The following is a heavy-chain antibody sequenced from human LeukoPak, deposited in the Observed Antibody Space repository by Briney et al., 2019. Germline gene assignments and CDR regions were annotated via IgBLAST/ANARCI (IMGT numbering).Heavy chain of an antibody. CDR3: AVSSGSYPSFDP. Sequence: SVKVSCKASGGTFSSYAISWVRQAPGQGLEWMGGIIPIFGTANYAQKFQGRVTITADESTSTAYMELSSLRSDDTAVYYCAVSSGSYPSFDPWGQGTLVTVSS. D-gene: IGHD3-10*01. J-gene: IGHJ5*02. V-gene: IGHV1-69*13. CDR1: GGTFSSYA. CDR2: IIPIFGTA.